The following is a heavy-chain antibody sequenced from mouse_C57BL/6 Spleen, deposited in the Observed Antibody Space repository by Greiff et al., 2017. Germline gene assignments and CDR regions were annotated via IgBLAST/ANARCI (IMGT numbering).Heavy chain of an antibody. V-gene: IGHV1-72*01. Sequence: QVQLQQPGAELVKPGASVKLSCKASGYTFTSYWMYWVKQRPGRGLEWIGRIDPNGGGNKYNETFKSKATLTVDKPYSTAYMQLSSLTSEDAAVYDCARGYDGNWWCFDVWGKGTTVTVSS. CDR2: IDPNGGGN. CDR3: ARGYDGNWWCFDV. J-gene: IGHJ1*03. CDR1: GYTFTSYW. D-gene: IGHD2-1*01.